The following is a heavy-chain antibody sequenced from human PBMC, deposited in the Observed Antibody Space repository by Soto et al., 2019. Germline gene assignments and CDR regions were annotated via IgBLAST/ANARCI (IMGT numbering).Heavy chain of an antibody. D-gene: IGHD6-19*01. CDR1: GYTFNFYS. Sequence: ASVKVSCKASGYTFNFYSLSWVRQAPGQGLEKMGRINTYSGYTNYAQKFYGRVTITRNTSISTAYMELSSLSFEDTAVYYCARELSSGWFSNWGQGTLVTVSS. CDR2: INTYSGYT. V-gene: IGHV1-18*01. CDR3: ARELSSGWFSN. J-gene: IGHJ4*02.